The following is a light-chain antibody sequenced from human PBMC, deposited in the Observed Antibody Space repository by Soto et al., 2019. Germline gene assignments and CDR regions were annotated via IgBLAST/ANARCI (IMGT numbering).Light chain of an antibody. CDR2: DAS. V-gene: IGKV3-11*01. J-gene: IGKJ5*01. CDR3: QQRSNLIT. Sequence: EIVLTQSPGTLSLSPGERATLSFRASQSVSSEYLAWYQQKPGQAPRLLIYDASNRATGIPARFSGSGSGTDFTLTISSLEPEDFAVYYCQQRSNLITFGQGTRLEIK. CDR1: QSVSSEY.